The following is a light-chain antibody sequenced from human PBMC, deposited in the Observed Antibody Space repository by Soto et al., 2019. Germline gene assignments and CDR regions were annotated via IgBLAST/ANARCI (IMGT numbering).Light chain of an antibody. CDR3: QQYHNWPIT. CDR1: QSVSSN. CDR2: DAS. Sequence: EIVMTQSPATLSVSPGDRAPLSCGASQSVSSNLAWHQQKPGQAPRILMYDASTWATGIPARFSGSGSGTEFTLTISSLQPEDFAVYYCQQYHNWPITFGQGTRLEIK. J-gene: IGKJ5*01. V-gene: IGKV3-15*01.